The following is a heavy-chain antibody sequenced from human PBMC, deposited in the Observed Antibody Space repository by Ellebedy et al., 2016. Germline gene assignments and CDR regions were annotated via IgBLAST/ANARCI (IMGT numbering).Heavy chain of an antibody. CDR1: GYTFINYD. CDR2: ISTSNGDT. V-gene: IGHV1-18*01. Sequence: ASVKVSXXASGYTFINYDISWVRQAPGQGLEWMGWISTSNGDTNYAQKLQGRVTMTTDPSTSTAYMELRSLRSDDTAVYYCARGNHYYDSSGYHDWGQGTLVTVSS. J-gene: IGHJ4*02. D-gene: IGHD3-22*01. CDR3: ARGNHYYDSSGYHD.